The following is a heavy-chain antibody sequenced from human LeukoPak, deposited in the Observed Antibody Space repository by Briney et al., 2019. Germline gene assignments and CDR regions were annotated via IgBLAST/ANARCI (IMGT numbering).Heavy chain of an antibody. Sequence: SETLSLTCTVSGGSISSGGYYWSWIRQHPGKGLEWIGYIYYSGSTYYNPSLKSRVTISVDTSKNQFSLKLSSVTAADTAVYYCARATVPTGIDYWGQGTLVTVSS. J-gene: IGHJ4*02. V-gene: IGHV4-31*03. CDR2: IYYSGST. D-gene: IGHD4-17*01. CDR1: GGSISSGGYY. CDR3: ARATVPTGIDY.